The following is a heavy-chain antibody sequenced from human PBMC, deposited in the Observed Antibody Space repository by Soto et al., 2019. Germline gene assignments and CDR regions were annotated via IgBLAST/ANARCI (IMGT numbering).Heavy chain of an antibody. Sequence: ASVKVSCKASGGTFSTYAISWVRQAPGQGLEWMGGIIPIFGTANYAQKFQGRVTITADESTSTAYMELSSLRSEDTAVYYCARDGAGEDIVVVPAAPRAFDIWGQGTMVTVSS. D-gene: IGHD2-2*01. CDR3: ARDGAGEDIVVVPAAPRAFDI. CDR1: GGTFSTYA. J-gene: IGHJ3*02. CDR2: IIPIFGTA. V-gene: IGHV1-69*13.